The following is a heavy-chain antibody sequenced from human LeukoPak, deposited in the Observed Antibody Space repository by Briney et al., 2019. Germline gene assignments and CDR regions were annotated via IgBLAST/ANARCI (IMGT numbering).Heavy chain of an antibody. Sequence: GSLRLSCAASGFTFSSYWMSWVRQAPGKGLEWVANIKQDGSEKYYVDSVKGRFTISRDNAKNSLYLHMNSLRAEDTAVYYCASFEDTAMVVKEDYWGQGTLVTVSS. J-gene: IGHJ4*02. D-gene: IGHD5-18*01. CDR1: GFTFSSYW. CDR2: IKQDGSEK. V-gene: IGHV3-7*01. CDR3: ASFEDTAMVVKEDY.